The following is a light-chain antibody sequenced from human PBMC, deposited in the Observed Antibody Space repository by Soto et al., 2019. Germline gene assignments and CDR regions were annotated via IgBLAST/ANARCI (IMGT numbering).Light chain of an antibody. CDR1: QRVGSN. J-gene: IGKJ5*01. V-gene: IGKV3-15*01. CDR2: GIS. Sequence: TLSVSPGERVTLSCRASQRVGSNYLAWYQQKPGQAPRLLIYGISARATGTPDRFSGSGSGTDFTLTISSLQSEDFAVYYCQQYTNWPITFGQGTRLEIK. CDR3: QQYTNWPIT.